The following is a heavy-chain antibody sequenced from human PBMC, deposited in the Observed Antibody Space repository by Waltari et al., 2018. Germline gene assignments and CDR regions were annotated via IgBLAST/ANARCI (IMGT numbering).Heavy chain of an antibody. CDR1: GGSFSGYY. Sequence: QVQLQQWGAGLLKPSETLSLTCAVYGGSFSGYYWSWIRQPPGKGLEWIGEINHRGSTNYNPSLKSRVTISVDTSKNQFSLKLSSVTAADTAVYYCALEGDSSGYYRVDYWGQGTLVTVSS. D-gene: IGHD3-22*01. CDR2: INHRGST. CDR3: ALEGDSSGYYRVDY. J-gene: IGHJ4*02. V-gene: IGHV4-34*01.